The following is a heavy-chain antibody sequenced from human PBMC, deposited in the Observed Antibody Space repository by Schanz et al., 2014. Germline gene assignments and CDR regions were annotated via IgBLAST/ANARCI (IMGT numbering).Heavy chain of an antibody. J-gene: IGHJ4*02. V-gene: IGHV1-18*01. CDR1: GYNITSND. CDR2: INPSGGST. D-gene: IGHD5-12*01. Sequence: QVQLVQSGAEVKKPGASVKVSCKASGYNITSNDVTWVRQATGQGLEWMGMINPSGGSTTYAQKFQGRVTMTTDTSTSTSYMELTSLRCDDTAVYYCARDFSAYVGNYFDYWGQGTLVTVSS. CDR3: ARDFSAYVGNYFDY.